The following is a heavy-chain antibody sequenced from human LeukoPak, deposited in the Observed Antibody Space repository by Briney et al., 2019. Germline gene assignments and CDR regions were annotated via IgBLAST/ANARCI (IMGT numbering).Heavy chain of an antibody. CDR3: AKERSGIVVVPAAPDY. D-gene: IGHD2-2*01. CDR2: ISSSSSTI. CDR1: GFTFSSYS. V-gene: IGHV3-48*01. J-gene: IGHJ4*02. Sequence: GGSLRLSCAASGFTFSSYSMNWVRQAPGKGLEWVSYISSSSSTIYYADSVKGRFTISRDNSKNTLYLQMNSLRVEDTAVYYCAKERSGIVVVPAAPDYWGQGTLVTVSS.